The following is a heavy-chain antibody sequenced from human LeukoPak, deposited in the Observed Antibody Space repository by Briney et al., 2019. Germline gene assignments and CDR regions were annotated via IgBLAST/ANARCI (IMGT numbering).Heavy chain of an antibody. CDR3: AKAATYFYGSVTYDWFES. CDR2: ISTSSSYI. J-gene: IGHJ5*01. CDR1: GFTFSGYS. D-gene: IGHD3-10*01. V-gene: IGHV3-21*01. Sequence: GGSLRLSCGASGFTFSGYSMNWVRQAPGKGLEWVSSISTSSSYIYYADSVKGRFTISRDNGKNTIYLQMNSLRVDDTAIYYCAKAATYFYGSVTYDWFESWGQGTLVTVSS.